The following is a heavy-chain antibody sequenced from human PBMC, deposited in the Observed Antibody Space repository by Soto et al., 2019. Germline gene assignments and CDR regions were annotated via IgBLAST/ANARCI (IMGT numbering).Heavy chain of an antibody. Sequence: GGSLRLSCAASGCICSNYAIHWVRQAPGKGLDWVALISYDGNDKYYADSVKGRFTISRDHSMNTLYLQMNSLRVDDTAMYYCARAPNRLGGFWFDPWGQGTLVTVSS. CDR1: GCICSNYA. V-gene: IGHV3-30-3*01. D-gene: IGHD1-26*01. J-gene: IGHJ5*02. CDR3: ARAPNRLGGFWFDP. CDR2: ISYDGNDK.